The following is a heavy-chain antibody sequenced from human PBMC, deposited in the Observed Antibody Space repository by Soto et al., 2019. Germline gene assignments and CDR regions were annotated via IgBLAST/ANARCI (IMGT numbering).Heavy chain of an antibody. CDR2: ITPNSGGT. V-gene: IGHV1-2*04. D-gene: IGHD3-16*01. J-gene: IGHJ6*02. CDR3: GADFGDYYGMDV. Sequence: QVQLVQSGAEVKKPGASVKVSCKASGYTFTGYYMHWVRQAPGQGLEWMGWITPNSGGTNYAQKSQGWVTMTRDTSISTAYMELSRLRSDDTAVYYCGADFGDYYGMDVWGQGTTVTVSS. CDR1: GYTFTGYY.